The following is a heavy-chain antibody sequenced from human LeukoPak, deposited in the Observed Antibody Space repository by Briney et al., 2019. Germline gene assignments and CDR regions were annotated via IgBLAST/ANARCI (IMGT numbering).Heavy chain of an antibody. Sequence: NPGWSLTLSCAASGFTFSRYWMTWVRQSPGKGLEWVANINQDGSEKYYGDSVTGRFTISRDNSENTLFLQMNSLRAEDTAVYYCAKEPREYCSSTSCPNWFDSWGQGTLVTVSS. CDR2: INQDGSEK. D-gene: IGHD2-2*01. CDR1: GFTFSRYW. CDR3: AKEPREYCSSTSCPNWFDS. V-gene: IGHV3-7*03. J-gene: IGHJ5*01.